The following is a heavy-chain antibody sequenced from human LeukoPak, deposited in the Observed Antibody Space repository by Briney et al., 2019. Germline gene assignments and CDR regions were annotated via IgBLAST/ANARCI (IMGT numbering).Heavy chain of an antibody. CDR3: ARGRWGYDYVWGSYRYRNWFDP. V-gene: IGHV4-59*12. CDR1: GGSISSYY. Sequence: SETLSLTCTVSGGSISSYYWSWIRQPPGKGLEWIGYIYYSGSTNYNPSPKSRVTISVDTSKNQFSLKLSSVTAADTAVYYCARGRWGYDYVWGSYRYRNWFDPWGQGTLVTVSS. D-gene: IGHD3-16*02. J-gene: IGHJ5*02. CDR2: IYYSGST.